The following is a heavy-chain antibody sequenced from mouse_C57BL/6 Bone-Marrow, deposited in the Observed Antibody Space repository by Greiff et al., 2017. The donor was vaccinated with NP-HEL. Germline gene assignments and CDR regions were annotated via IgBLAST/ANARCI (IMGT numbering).Heavy chain of an antibody. CDR1: GYTFTSYW. V-gene: IGHV1-52*01. CDR3: ARVDFYWYFDV. J-gene: IGHJ1*03. Sequence: QVHVKQPGAELVRPGSSVKLSCKASGYTFTSYWMHWVKQRPIQGLEWIGNIDPSDSETHYNQKFKDKATLTVDKSSSTAYMQLSSLTSEDSAVYYCARVDFYWYFDVWGTGTTVTVSS. CDR2: IDPSDSET.